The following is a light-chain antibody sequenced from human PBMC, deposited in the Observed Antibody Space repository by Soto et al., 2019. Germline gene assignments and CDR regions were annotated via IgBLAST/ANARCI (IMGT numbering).Light chain of an antibody. CDR3: ASFTRSVTVV. Sequence: QSVLTQPASVSGSPGQSITISCAGTSSDVGGYNYVSWYQQHPGKVPRLIISDVNKRPSGVSDRFSGSKSGNTASLTISGRQAEDEADYYCASFTRSVTVVFGGGTKLTVL. CDR1: SSDVGGYNY. CDR2: DVN. J-gene: IGLJ2*01. V-gene: IGLV2-14*03.